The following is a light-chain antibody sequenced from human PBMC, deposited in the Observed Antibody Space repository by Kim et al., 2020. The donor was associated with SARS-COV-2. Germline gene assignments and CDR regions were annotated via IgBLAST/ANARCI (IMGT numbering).Light chain of an antibody. CDR1: QGVRNY. CDR3: QQRGS. Sequence: VSLSWSLGDRAPLSCRASQGVRNYLAWYQQKPGQAPRLLIYAASKRAAGSPARFSGSGSGTDFTLTISRLEPGDSAVYFCQQRGSFGQGTRLEIK. CDR2: AAS. J-gene: IGKJ5*01. V-gene: IGKV3-11*01.